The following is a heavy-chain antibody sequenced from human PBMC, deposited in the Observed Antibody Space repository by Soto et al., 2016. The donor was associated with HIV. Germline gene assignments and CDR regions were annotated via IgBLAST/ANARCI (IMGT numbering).Heavy chain of an antibody. J-gene: IGHJ6*03. CDR3: AKSTVGGSSSWYSHCYYYMDV. D-gene: IGHD6-13*01. Sequence: VQLVESGGGVVQPGRSLRLSCAASGFTFSSYGMHWVRQAPGKGLEWVAVIWYDGSNKYYADSVKGRFTISRDNSKNTLYLQMNSLRAEDTAMYYCAKSTVGGSSSWYSHCYYYMDVWGKGTTVTVSS. CDR2: IWYDGSNK. V-gene: IGHV3-30*18. CDR1: GFTFSSYG.